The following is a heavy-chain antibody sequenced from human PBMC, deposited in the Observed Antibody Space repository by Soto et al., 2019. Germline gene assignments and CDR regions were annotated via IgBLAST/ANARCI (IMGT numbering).Heavy chain of an antibody. D-gene: IGHD3-22*01. CDR2: IIPIFGTA. CDR1: GGTFSSYA. Sequence: QVQLVQSGAEVKKPGSSVKFSCKASGGTFSSYAVSWVRQAPGQGLEWMGGIIPIFGTANYAQKFQGRVTMTPDESPSTAYMELSSLRAEDTAVYYCATGGYDSSGYYYHWGQGTLVTVSS. J-gene: IGHJ5*02. CDR3: ATGGYDSSGYYYH. V-gene: IGHV1-69*05.